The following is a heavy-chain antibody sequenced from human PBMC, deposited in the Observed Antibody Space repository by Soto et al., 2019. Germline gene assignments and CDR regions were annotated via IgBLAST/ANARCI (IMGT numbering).Heavy chain of an antibody. CDR2: ISAYNGNT. V-gene: IGHV1-18*01. Sequence: ASVKVSCKASGYTFTSYGISWVRQAPGQGLEWMGWISAYNGNTNYAQKLQGRVTMTTDTSTSTAYMELRSLRSDDTAVYYCARDKGYSSGWYFWYLDLWGRGTLVTVSS. D-gene: IGHD6-13*01. CDR1: GYTFTSYG. J-gene: IGHJ2*01. CDR3: ARDKGYSSGWYFWYLDL.